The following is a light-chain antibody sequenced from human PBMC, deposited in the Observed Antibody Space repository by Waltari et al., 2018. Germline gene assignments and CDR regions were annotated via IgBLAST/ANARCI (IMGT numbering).Light chain of an antibody. CDR2: GAY. CDR3: QHHFRLPAT. J-gene: IGKJ1*01. V-gene: IGKV3-20*01. Sequence: IMLTQSPGTLSLSPGERATLSCRASQSISRYLAWYQQKPGQAPRILIYGAYTRATGIPDRFSGSGSGTDFSLTISGLEPEDSAVYYCQHHFRLPATFGQGTKVEIK. CDR1: QSISRY.